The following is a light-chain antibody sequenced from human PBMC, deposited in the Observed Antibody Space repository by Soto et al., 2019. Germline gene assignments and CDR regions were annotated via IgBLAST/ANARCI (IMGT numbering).Light chain of an antibody. Sequence: DVVMTQSPLSLPVTLGQPASISCRSSQSLVSSDGNTFLNWFHQRPGQSPRRLIYKVSNRDSGVPDRFSGSESGTDFTLKISRVEAEDVGVYYCMQGTHWPRTFGQGTKVEIK. CDR1: QSLVSSDGNTF. CDR3: MQGTHWPRT. V-gene: IGKV2-30*01. J-gene: IGKJ1*01. CDR2: KVS.